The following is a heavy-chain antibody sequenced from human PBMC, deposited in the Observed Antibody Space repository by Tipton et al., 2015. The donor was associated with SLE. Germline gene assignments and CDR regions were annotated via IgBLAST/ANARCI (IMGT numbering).Heavy chain of an antibody. CDR2: ISWDGGST. Sequence: SLRLSCAASGFTFDDYAMHWVRQAPGKGLEWVSLISWDGGSTYYADSVKGRFTISRDNSKNSLYLQMNSLRAEDTALYYCAKDRMVRGVMGPGFDYWGKGTRVPVSS. V-gene: IGHV3-43D*03. CDR1: GFTFDDYA. CDR3: AKDRMVRGVMGPGFDY. J-gene: IGHJ4*02. D-gene: IGHD3-10*01.